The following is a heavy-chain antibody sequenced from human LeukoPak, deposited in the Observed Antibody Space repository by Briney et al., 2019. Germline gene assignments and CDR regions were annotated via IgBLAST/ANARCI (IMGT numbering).Heavy chain of an antibody. Sequence: GGSLRLSCAASGFTFSSYGMHWVRQAPGKGLEWVAVIWYDGSNKYYADSVKGRFTISRDNSKNTLYLQMNSLRAEDTAVYYCARELVAGTVFDYWGQGTLVTVSS. V-gene: IGHV3-33*01. J-gene: IGHJ4*02. CDR3: ARELVAGTVFDY. D-gene: IGHD6-19*01. CDR1: GFTFSSYG. CDR2: IWYDGSNK.